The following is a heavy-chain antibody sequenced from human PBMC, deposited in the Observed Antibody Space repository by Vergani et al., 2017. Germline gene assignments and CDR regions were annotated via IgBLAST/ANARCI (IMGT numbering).Heavy chain of an antibody. J-gene: IGHJ4*02. Sequence: EVQLLESGGGLVQPGGSLRLSCAASGFTFSSYAMSWVRQAPGKGLEWVSAISGSGGSTYYADSVKGRFTISRDNSKNTLYLQMNSLRAEDTAVYSCATWPSIAVACTLDYWGQGTLVTVSS. V-gene: IGHV3-23*01. CDR3: ATWPSIAVACTLDY. CDR2: ISGSGGST. D-gene: IGHD6-19*01. CDR1: GFTFSSYA.